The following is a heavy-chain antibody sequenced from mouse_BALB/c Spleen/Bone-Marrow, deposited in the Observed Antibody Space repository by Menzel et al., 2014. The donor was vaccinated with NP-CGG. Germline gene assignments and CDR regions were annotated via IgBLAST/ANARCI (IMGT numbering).Heavy chain of an antibody. CDR3: ARINGYDY. D-gene: IGHD2-2*01. Sequence: VQLQQSGAELVKPGASVKLSCKASGYTFTSYWMHWVKQRPGQGLEWIGEMDPNTGRTDCNKKFKSQVSLTVDKSSSTAYMHLSSLTSEDSAVYYCARINGYDYWGQGTTLTVSS. J-gene: IGHJ2*01. CDR2: MDPNTGRT. CDR1: GYTFTSYW. V-gene: IGHV1S81*02.